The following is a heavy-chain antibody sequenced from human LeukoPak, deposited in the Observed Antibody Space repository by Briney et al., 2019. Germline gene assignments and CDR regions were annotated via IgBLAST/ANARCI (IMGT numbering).Heavy chain of an antibody. V-gene: IGHV3-11*01. CDR1: GFTFTDHY. CDR2: ISDSGSTI. Sequence: PWGSLSLSCAASGFTFTDHYLSWIRQAPGKGLEWISYISDSGSTIHYADSVKGRFSISRDNAKNALYLQTSSLRAGDTAVDYCSRGAGPLFDPWGEGTLVTVSS. CDR3: SRGAGPLFDP. J-gene: IGHJ5*02.